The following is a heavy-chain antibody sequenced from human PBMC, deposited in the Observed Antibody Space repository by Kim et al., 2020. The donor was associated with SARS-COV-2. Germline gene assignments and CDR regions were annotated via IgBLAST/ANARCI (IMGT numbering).Heavy chain of an antibody. CDR3: ASGGVSMILAVTGFD. J-gene: IGHJ3*01. CDR1: GCSISSSSFY. D-gene: IGHD3-22*01. V-gene: IGHV4-39*01. CDR2: IYYSGST. Sequence: SESLSLTCTVSGCSISSSSFYWGWLRQPPGKGLEWSGNIYYSGSTYSNSSLKRRVTISVDTSNNQFSLKLSSVTAAATAEYYGASGGVSMILAVTGFD.